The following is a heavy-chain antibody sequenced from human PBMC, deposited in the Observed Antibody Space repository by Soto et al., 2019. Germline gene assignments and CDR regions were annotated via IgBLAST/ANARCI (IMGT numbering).Heavy chain of an antibody. CDR1: GGSISSSSYY. CDR3: ARPGYYYDSSGYYSAPFDY. V-gene: IGHV4-39*01. CDR2: IYYSGST. D-gene: IGHD3-22*01. Sequence: QLQLQESGPGLVKPSETLSLTCTVSGGSISSSSYYWGWIRQPPGKGLEWIGSIYYSGSTYYNPSLKSRVTISVDTSKNQFSLKLSSVTAADTAVYYCARPGYYYDSSGYYSAPFDYWGQGTLVTVSS. J-gene: IGHJ4*02.